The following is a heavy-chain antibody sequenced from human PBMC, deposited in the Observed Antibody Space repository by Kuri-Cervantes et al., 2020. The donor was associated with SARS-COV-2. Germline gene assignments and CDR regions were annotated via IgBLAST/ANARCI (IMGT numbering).Heavy chain of an antibody. D-gene: IGHD3-22*01. CDR1: GFTFSSYS. J-gene: IGHJ6*02. CDR3: ARDLNRYYYDSSGYPFYGMDV. Sequence: GESLKISCAASGFTFSSYSMNWVRQAPGKGLEWVSSISSSSSYIYYADSVKGRFTISRDNAKNSLYLQMNSLRAEDTAVYYCARDLNRYYYDSSGYPFYGMDVWGQGTTVTVSS. V-gene: IGHV3-21*01. CDR2: ISSSSSYI.